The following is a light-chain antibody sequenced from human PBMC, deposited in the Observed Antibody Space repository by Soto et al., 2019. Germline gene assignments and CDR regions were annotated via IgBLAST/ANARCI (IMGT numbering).Light chain of an antibody. V-gene: IGKV1-39*01. Sequence: DIPMTQSPSSLSASVGDRVTITCRASQSISTYLNWYQQKPGKAPKLLIYAAFILQSGVPSRFSGGGSGTDFTLTISNLQPEDFATYFCQQSYSSPLTFGGGTKVEIK. CDR2: AAF. CDR3: QQSYSSPLT. CDR1: QSISTY. J-gene: IGKJ4*01.